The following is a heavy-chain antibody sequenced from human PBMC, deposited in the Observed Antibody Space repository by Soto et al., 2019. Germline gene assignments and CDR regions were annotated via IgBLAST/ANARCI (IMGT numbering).Heavy chain of an antibody. Sequence: GGSLRLSGAASVFKFSNYAMSWVRQAPGKGLEWVSLISATAGGTYYADSVKGRFTISRDNSHNTLYLQVHSLTAEDTAVYYCAKDRRAGGNSAFYFDFWGQGAQVTVSS. CDR3: AKDRRAGGNSAFYFDF. V-gene: IGHV3-23*01. J-gene: IGHJ4*02. CDR1: VFKFSNYA. D-gene: IGHD3-16*01. CDR2: ISATAGGT.